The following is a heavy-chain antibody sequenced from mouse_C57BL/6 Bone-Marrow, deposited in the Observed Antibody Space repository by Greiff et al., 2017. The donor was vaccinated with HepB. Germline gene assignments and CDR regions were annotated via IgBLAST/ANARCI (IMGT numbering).Heavy chain of an antibody. Sequence: QVQLKESGSELRSPGSSVKLSCKDFDSEVFPIAYMSWVRQKPGHGFEWIGGILPSIGRTIYGEKFEDKATLDADTLSNTAYLELNSLTSEDSAIYYCARGATVVATPFAYWGQGTLVTVSA. J-gene: IGHJ3*01. CDR2: ILPSIGRT. D-gene: IGHD1-1*01. V-gene: IGHV15-2*01. CDR3: ARGATVVATPFAY. CDR1: DSEVFPIAY.